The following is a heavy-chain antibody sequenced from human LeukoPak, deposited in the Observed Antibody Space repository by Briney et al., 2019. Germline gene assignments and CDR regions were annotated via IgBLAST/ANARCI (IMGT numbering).Heavy chain of an antibody. J-gene: IGHJ4*02. D-gene: IGHD6-19*01. Sequence: SETLSLTCTVSGDSIRKSRYYWGWIRQPPGKGLEWIGSIYYGGTTYYNPSLKSRVTISVDTSKNQFSLKVTSVTAADTAVYYCARAGGSGLIDYWGQGTLVTVSS. CDR3: ARAGGSGLIDY. CDR2: IYYGGTT. V-gene: IGHV4-39*07. CDR1: GDSIRKSRYY.